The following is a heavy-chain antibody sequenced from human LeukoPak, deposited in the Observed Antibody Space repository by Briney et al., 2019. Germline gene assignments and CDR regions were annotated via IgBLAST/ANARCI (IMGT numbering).Heavy chain of an antibody. Sequence: GGSLRLSCAASGFTFSSYWMHWVRQAPGKGLVWVSRINSDGSSTSYADSVKGRFTISRDNAKNTLYLQMDSLRAEDTAVYYCARALYSSGWYPDYWGQGTLVTVSS. J-gene: IGHJ4*02. D-gene: IGHD6-19*01. V-gene: IGHV3-74*01. CDR3: ARALYSSGWYPDY. CDR2: INSDGSST. CDR1: GFTFSSYW.